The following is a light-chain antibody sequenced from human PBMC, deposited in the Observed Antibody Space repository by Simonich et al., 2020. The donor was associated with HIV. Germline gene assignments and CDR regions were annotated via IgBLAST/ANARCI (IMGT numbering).Light chain of an antibody. V-gene: IGKV1-39*01. CDR2: AAS. Sequence: DIQMTQSPSSLSASVGDRVTITCRASQSISTSLNWYQQKPGKAPKLLIYAASTLQSGVPSRFSGSGSGTDFTLTISCLQSEDFAIYYCQQYYGYPLTFGQGTKVEIK. J-gene: IGKJ1*01. CDR1: QSISTS. CDR3: QQYYGYPLT.